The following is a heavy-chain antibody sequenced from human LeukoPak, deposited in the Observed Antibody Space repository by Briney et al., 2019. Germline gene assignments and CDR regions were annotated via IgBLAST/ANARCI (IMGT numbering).Heavy chain of an antibody. J-gene: IGHJ4*02. CDR2: LYYSGDT. Sequence: SETLSLTCTLSGGSISTTNSYWGWIRQPPGKGLEWIGNLYYSGDTYYNPSLKSRVTMSVDTSKNKFSLKVSSVTAADTAVYYCSRTVVTAEHWGQGILVTVSS. V-gene: IGHV4-39*01. CDR1: GGSISTTNSY. D-gene: IGHD2-21*02. CDR3: SRTVVTAEH.